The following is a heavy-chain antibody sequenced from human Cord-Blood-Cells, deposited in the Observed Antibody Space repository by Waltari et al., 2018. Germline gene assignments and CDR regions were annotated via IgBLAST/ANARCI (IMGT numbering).Heavy chain of an antibody. CDR2: INPNSGGT. CDR1: GYTFTGYY. J-gene: IGHJ4*02. V-gene: IGHV1-2*02. CDR3: ARVCDETRSSCPRFDY. Sequence: QVQLVQSGAEVKKPGASVKVSCKASGYTFTGYYMHWVRQAPGQGLEWMGWINPNSGGTNYAQKFQGRVTMTRDTSTSTAYMELSRLSSDDTAVYDCARVCDETRSSCPRFDYWGQGTLVTVSS. D-gene: IGHD6-13*01.